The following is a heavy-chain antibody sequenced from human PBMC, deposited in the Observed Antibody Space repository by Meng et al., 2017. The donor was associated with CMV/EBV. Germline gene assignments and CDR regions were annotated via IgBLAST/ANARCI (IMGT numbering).Heavy chain of an antibody. D-gene: IGHD2-21*01. CDR2: ISSDGNNQ. V-gene: IGHV3-33*06. CDR3: AKGVKDCGPFCYYTDF. Sequence: GGSLRLSCATSGFSFDTSAMHWVRQAPGKGLEWVAIISSDGNNQHYADSVKGRFAISRDNSKNTLYLQMKSLRAEDTAMYYCAKGVKDCGPFCYYTDFWGRGTLVTVSS. J-gene: IGHJ4*02. CDR1: GFSFDTSA.